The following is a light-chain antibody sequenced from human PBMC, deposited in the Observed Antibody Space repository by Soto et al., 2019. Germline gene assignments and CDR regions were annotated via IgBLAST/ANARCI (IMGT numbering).Light chain of an antibody. J-gene: IGKJ1*01. CDR1: QTGDSRY. CDR2: AAS. Sequence: EIVLTQSPGTLSLSPGETATLSCRASQTGDSRYLAWYQQKRGQAPRLLIYAASSRATGVPDRFSGSGSGTDFTLTIRRLEPEDFAVYYCQQRSNWPPTWTFGQGTKVDIK. V-gene: IGKV3D-20*02. CDR3: QQRSNWPPTWT.